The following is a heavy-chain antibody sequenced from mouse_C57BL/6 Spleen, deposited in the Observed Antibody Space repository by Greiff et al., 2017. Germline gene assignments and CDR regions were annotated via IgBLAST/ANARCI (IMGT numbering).Heavy chain of an antibody. CDR3: ARDYGSSGDWYFDV. D-gene: IGHD1-1*01. CDR1: GYTFTSYW. J-gene: IGHJ1*03. CDR2: IYPSDSET. V-gene: IGHV1-61*01. Sequence: VQLQQPGAELVRPGSSVKLSCKASGYTFTSYWMDWVKQRPGQGLEWIGNIYPSDSETHYNQKFTDKATLTVDKSSSTAYMQLSSLTSEDSAVYYCARDYGSSGDWYFDVWGTGTTVTVSS.